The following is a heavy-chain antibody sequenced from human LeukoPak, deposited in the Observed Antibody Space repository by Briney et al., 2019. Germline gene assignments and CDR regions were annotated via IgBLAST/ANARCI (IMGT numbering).Heavy chain of an antibody. V-gene: IGHV4-34*01. J-gene: IGHJ5*02. CDR3: ARGLTESLGSSWYFPWGGGITGTTAHGNWFDP. D-gene: IGHD1-20*01. CDR1: GGSFSGYY. Sequence: PSETLSPTCAVYGGSFSGYYWSWIRQPPGKGLEWIGEINHSGSTNYNPSLKSRVTISVDTSKNQFSLKLSSVTAADTAVYYCARGLTESLGSSWYFPWGGGITGTTAHGNWFDPWGQGTLVTVSS. CDR2: INHSGST.